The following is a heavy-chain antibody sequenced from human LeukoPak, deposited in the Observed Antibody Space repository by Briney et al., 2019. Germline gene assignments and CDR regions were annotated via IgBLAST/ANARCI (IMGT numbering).Heavy chain of an antibody. CDR1: GFTVSSNY. Sequence: PGGSLRLSCAASGFTVSSNYMSWVRQAPGKGLEWVSVIYSGGSTYYADPVKGRFTISRDNSKNTLYLQMNSLRAEDTAVYYCATLPYYYYGMDVWGQGTTVTVSS. CDR3: ATLPYYYYGMDV. V-gene: IGHV3-53*01. CDR2: IYSGGST. J-gene: IGHJ6*02. D-gene: IGHD1-26*01.